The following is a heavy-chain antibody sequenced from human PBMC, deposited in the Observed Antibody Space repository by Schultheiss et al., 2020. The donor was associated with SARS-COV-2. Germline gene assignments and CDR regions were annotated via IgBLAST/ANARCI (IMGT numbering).Heavy chain of an antibody. D-gene: IGHD5-24*01. J-gene: IGHJ4*02. CDR3: ARELEMTTIGDY. V-gene: IGHV3-23*01. CDR1: GFTFDDYA. CDR2: ISGSGGGT. Sequence: GGSLRLSCAASGFTFDDYAMHWVRQAPGKGLEWVSAISGSGGGTYYADSVKGRFTISRDNSKDTLYLQMNSLRAEDTAVYYCARELEMTTIGDYWGQGTLVTVSS.